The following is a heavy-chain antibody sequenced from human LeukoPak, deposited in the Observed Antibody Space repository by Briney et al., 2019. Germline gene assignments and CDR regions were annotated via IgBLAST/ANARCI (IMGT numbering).Heavy chain of an antibody. CDR1: GFTFISYA. Sequence: PGGSLRLSCAASGFTFISYAMSWIRQAPGKGLEWVSAISGSGGSTYYADSVKGRFTISRDNSKNTLYLQMNSLRAEDTAVYYCAKDLSGATLNGYFDYWGQGTLVTVSS. J-gene: IGHJ4*02. D-gene: IGHD1-26*01. CDR2: ISGSGGST. CDR3: AKDLSGATLNGYFDY. V-gene: IGHV3-23*01.